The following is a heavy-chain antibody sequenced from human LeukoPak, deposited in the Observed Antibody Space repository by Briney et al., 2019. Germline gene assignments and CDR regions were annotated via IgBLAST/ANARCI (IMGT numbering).Heavy chain of an antibody. J-gene: IGHJ4*02. V-gene: IGHV3-15*01. Sequence: KPGGSLRLSCAASGFSLSSAWMTWVRQAPGQGLEWVGHIKSRSDGGTPDYSAPVKVRFAISRDDSKDTLFLHMTHLKTDNTGGIYRSTDLRKFVDHEHICSCHNWGRGSLVTVSS. CDR3: STDLRKFVDHEHICSCHN. CDR1: GFSLSSAW. CDR2: IKSRSDGGTP. D-gene: IGHD6-13*01.